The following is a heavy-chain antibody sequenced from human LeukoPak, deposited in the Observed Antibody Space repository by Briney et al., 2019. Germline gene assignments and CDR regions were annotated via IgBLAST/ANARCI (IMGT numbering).Heavy chain of an antibody. J-gene: IGHJ4*02. CDR1: GFTFSSYA. Sequence: GGSLRLSCAASGFTFSSYAMSWVRQAPGKGLEWVSAISGSGGSTYYADSVKGRFTISRDNSKNTLYLQMNSLRAEDTAVYYCAKAGYYDSSGYPHYYFDYWGQGTLVTVSS. CDR3: AKAGYYDSSGYPHYYFDY. D-gene: IGHD3-22*01. CDR2: ISGSGGST. V-gene: IGHV3-23*01.